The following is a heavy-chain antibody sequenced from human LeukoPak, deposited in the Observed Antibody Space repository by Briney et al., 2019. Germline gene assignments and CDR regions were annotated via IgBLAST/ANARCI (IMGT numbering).Heavy chain of an antibody. CDR3: TRYNTGSVDY. CDR2: IYSGGST. V-gene: IGHV3-66*01. D-gene: IGHD2-8*02. CDR1: GFTFSIYW. J-gene: IGHJ4*02. Sequence: PGGSLRLSCAASGFTFSIYWVHWVRQAPGKGLEWVSVIYSGGSTYYAGFVKGRFTISRDNSKNTLYLQMDSLRAEDTAVYFCTRYNTGSVDYWGQGTLVTVSS.